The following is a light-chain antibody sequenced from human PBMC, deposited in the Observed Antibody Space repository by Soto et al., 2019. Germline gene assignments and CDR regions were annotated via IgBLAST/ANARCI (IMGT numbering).Light chain of an antibody. V-gene: IGKV3-11*01. J-gene: IGKJ5*01. Sequence: ESVLTQSPATLSLSPGDRATLSCRASQSITNSLAWYRHQPGQPPRLLIYDASKRATGIPARFIGSGSGTHFTLTISSLEPEDFATYYCQQLNSFPLTFGQGTRLEIK. CDR3: QQLNSFPLT. CDR1: QSITNS. CDR2: DAS.